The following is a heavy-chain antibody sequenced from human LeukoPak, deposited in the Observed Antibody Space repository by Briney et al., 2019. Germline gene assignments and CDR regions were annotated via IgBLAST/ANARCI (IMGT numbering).Heavy chain of an antibody. J-gene: IGHJ4*02. D-gene: IGHD3-9*01. V-gene: IGHV4-39*01. CDR2: IYYSGST. Sequence: SETLSLTYSVSGDSMHSGLSYWAWIRPPPGKGLEWIGTIYYSGSTGSTFYNPSLKSRVTISVDTSKNQLSLNLSSVTAADTAIYYCARHLYDKTGRPLDYWGQGTLVTVSS. CDR1: GDSMHSGLSY. CDR3: ARHLYDKTGRPLDY.